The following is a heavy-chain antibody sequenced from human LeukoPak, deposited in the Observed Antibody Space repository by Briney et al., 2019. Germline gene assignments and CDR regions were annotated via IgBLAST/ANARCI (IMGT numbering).Heavy chain of an antibody. CDR1: GYTFTGYY. CDR3: ARATTVTIYYFDY. J-gene: IGHJ4*02. V-gene: IGHV1-2*02. CDR2: INPNSGGT. Sequence: ASVKVSCKASGYTFTGYYMHWVRQAPGQGREWMGWINPNSGGTNYAQKFQGRVTMTRDTSISTAYMELSRLRSDDTAVYYCARATTVTIYYFDYWGQGTLVTVSS. D-gene: IGHD4-17*01.